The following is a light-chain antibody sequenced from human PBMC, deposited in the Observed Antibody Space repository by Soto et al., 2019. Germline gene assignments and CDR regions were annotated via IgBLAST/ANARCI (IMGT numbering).Light chain of an antibody. J-gene: IGKJ1*01. CDR2: DAS. CDR3: QQYGSSGT. Sequence: EIVLTQSPATLSLSPGERATLSCRASQSVSNYLAWYQQKPGQTPRLLIYDASKRATGTPARFTGSGSGTDFNSTIRSLEPEDFEVYYCQQYGSSGTVGQGTKVDI. CDR1: QSVSNY. V-gene: IGKV3-11*01.